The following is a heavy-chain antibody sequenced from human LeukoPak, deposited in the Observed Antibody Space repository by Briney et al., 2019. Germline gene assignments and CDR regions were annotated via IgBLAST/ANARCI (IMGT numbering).Heavy chain of an antibody. CDR1: GFTFSSSG. Sequence: PGGSLRLSCAASGFTFSSSGMHWVRQAPGKGLEWVSSISGSGNYIYYADSLKGRFTISRDNANNLLFLQMSSLRAEDTAVYFCAGLRRAYYYYMDVWGKGTTVTVSS. J-gene: IGHJ6*03. CDR3: AGLRRAYYYYMDV. V-gene: IGHV3-21*06. CDR2: ISGSGNYI.